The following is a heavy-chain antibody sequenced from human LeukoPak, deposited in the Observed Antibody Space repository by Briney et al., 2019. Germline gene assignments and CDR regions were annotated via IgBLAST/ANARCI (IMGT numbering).Heavy chain of an antibody. CDR2: IKHDGSEK. CDR1: GLTLSGQW. J-gene: IGHJ4*02. CDR3: AYTNNLKY. Sequence: PGGSLRLSCAASGLTLSGQWMNWVRQAPGQGLKWVANIKHDGSEKYYVDSVKGRFTISRDDAKNSLSLQMNSVRAEDTAVYYCAYTNNLKYWGQGTLVTVSS. D-gene: IGHD3-16*01. V-gene: IGHV3-7*01.